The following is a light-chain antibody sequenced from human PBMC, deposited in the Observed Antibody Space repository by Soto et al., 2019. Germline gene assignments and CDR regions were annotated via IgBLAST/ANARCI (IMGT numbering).Light chain of an antibody. CDR3: QQSYSTGYT. CDR2: DAS. V-gene: IGKV1-13*02. CDR1: QGISSA. Sequence: AIQLTQSPSSLSASVGDRVTITCRASQGISSALAWYQQKPGKAPKLLIYDASSLESGVPSRFSGSGSGTDFTLTISSLQPEDFATYYCQQSYSTGYTFGQGTKLEIK. J-gene: IGKJ2*01.